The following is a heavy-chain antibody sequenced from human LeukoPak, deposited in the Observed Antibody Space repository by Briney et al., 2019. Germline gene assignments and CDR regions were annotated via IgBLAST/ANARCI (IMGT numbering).Heavy chain of an antibody. D-gene: IGHD3-3*01. Sequence: PSETLSLTCAVYGGSFSGYYWSWIRQPPGKGLEWIGEINHSGSTNYNPSLKSRVTISVDTSKNQFSLKLSSVTAADTAVYYCARHSDFWNGSHFDYWGQGTLVTVSS. V-gene: IGHV4-34*01. CDR3: ARHSDFWNGSHFDY. CDR1: GGSFSGYY. CDR2: INHSGST. J-gene: IGHJ4*02.